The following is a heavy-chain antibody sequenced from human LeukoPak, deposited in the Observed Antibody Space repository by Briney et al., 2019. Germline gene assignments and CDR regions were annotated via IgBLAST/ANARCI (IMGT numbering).Heavy chain of an antibody. D-gene: IGHD3-22*01. CDR1: GFTFSNYA. Sequence: PGGSLRLSCAASGFTFSNYAMSWVRQAPGKGLEWVSAISGSGGSTYYADSVKGRFTISRDNSKNTLYLQMNSLRAEDTAVYYCAKDLKYYYDSSGYRVAYFYYGMDVWGQGTTVTVSS. CDR3: AKDLKYYYDSSGYRVAYFYYGMDV. CDR2: ISGSGGST. J-gene: IGHJ6*02. V-gene: IGHV3-23*01.